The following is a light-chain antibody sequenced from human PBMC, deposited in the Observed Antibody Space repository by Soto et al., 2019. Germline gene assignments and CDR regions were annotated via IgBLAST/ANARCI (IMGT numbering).Light chain of an antibody. Sequence: QSVLTQPASVSGSPGQSITISCTGTSSDVDRYNYVSWYQQFPGKAPKLIIYGVSNRPSGVSNRFSGSKSGNTASLTISGLHGDDEAHYYCNAYAGIGYVFGTGTKGTVL. V-gene: IGLV2-14*03. J-gene: IGLJ1*01. CDR1: SSDVDRYNY. CDR2: GVS. CDR3: NAYAGIGYV.